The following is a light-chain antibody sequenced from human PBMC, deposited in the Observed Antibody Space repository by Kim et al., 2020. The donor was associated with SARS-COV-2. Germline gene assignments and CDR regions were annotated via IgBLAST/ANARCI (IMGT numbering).Light chain of an antibody. Sequence: VALVQTVRITCKGDSLRSDYAIWYQQKTVQAPIVVIYGKNNRPSGITDRFSGSNSGNTASLTITGTQAGDEADYYCNSRDSNDNVVFGGGTQLTVL. J-gene: IGLJ2*01. V-gene: IGLV3-19*01. CDR1: SLRSDY. CDR2: GKN. CDR3: NSRDSNDNVV.